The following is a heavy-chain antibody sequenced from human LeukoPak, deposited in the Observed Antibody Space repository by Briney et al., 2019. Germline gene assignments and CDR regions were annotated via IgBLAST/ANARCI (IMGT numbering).Heavy chain of an antibody. CDR1: GYTFTGYY. V-gene: IGHV1-2*02. CDR3: ARDLFPYSGSPTDY. D-gene: IGHD1-26*01. J-gene: IGHJ4*02. Sequence: EASVKVSCKASGYTFTGYYVHWVRQAPGQGLEWMGWINPNSGGTNYAQKFQGRVTMTRDTSISTAYMELSRLRSDDTAVYYCARDLFPYSGSPTDYWGQGTLVTVSS. CDR2: INPNSGGT.